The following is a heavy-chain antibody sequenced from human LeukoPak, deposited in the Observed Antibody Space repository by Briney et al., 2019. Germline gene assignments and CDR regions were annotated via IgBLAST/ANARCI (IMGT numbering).Heavy chain of an antibody. D-gene: IGHD6-13*01. CDR3: VRLVGNSWLDY. CDR1: GDVVSTNKAT. Sequence: SQTFSLTCAISGDVVSTNKATWNWSRQSPSRGLEWLGRTYYRSQWYNDYAVSVKSRITITPDTSTNQFSLHLNSVTPDYTTVYYCVRLVGNSWLDYWGQGTLATVSS. V-gene: IGHV6-1*01. CDR2: TYYRSQWYN. J-gene: IGHJ4*02.